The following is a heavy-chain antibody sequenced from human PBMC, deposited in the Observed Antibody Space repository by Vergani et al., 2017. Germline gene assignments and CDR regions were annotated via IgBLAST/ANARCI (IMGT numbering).Heavy chain of an antibody. Sequence: QLVESGGDLVQPGGSLRLSCAVSGFTVSSHYMSWVRQAPGKGLEWVSVIFSGGYTYYADSVKGRFTISRDDSKNSLYLQMNSLRAEDTAVYYCASQYYDFWSGRDWDQGTLVTVSS. V-gene: IGHV3-66*04. D-gene: IGHD3-3*01. J-gene: IGHJ1*01. CDR2: IFSGGYT. CDR3: ASQYYDFWSGRD. CDR1: GFTVSSHY.